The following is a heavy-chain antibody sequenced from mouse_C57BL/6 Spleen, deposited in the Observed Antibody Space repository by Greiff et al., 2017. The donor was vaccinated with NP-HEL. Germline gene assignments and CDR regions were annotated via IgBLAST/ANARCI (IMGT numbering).Heavy chain of an antibody. Sequence: QVQLQQSGAELVKPGASVKLSCKASGYTFTSYWMHWVKQRPGQGLEWIGMIHPNSGSTNYNEKFKSKATLTVDKSSSTAYMQLSSLTSEDSAVYYCARWLLRYAMDYWGQGTSVTVSS. J-gene: IGHJ4*01. CDR3: ARWLLRYAMDY. D-gene: IGHD2-3*01. V-gene: IGHV1-64*01. CDR2: IHPNSGST. CDR1: GYTFTSYW.